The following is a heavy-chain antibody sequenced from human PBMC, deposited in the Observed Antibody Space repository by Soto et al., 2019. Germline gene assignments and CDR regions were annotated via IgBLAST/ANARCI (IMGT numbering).Heavy chain of an antibody. J-gene: IGHJ3*02. CDR3: ARGLNYYDSSGYSLHDAFDI. V-gene: IGHV1-18*01. D-gene: IGHD3-22*01. CDR1: GYTFTSYG. CDR2: ISAYNGNT. Sequence: ASVTVSCKASGYTFTSYGISWVRQAPGQGLEWMGWISAYNGNTNYAQKLQGRVTMTTDTSTSTAYMEQRSLRSDDTAVYYCARGLNYYDSSGYSLHDAFDIWGQGTMVTVSS.